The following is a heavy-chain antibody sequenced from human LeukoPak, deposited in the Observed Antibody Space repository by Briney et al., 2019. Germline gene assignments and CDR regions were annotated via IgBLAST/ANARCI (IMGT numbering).Heavy chain of an antibody. CDR3: ARDPDYGDPE. D-gene: IGHD4-17*01. V-gene: IGHV3-11*01. CDR1: GFTFSDHY. CDR2: ITSSGSIT. J-gene: IGHJ4*02. Sequence: PGGSLRLSCTASGFTFSDHYMSWFRLSPGKGLEWLSYITSSGSITDYADSVKGRFTISRDNAKNTMFLQMNSLGPEDTAVYYCARDPDYGDPEWGQGTLVTVSS.